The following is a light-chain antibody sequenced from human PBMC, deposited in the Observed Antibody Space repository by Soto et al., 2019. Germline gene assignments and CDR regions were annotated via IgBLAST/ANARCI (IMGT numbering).Light chain of an antibody. CDR3: QHYETYSGT. Sequence: DIQLTQSPSSLSASVGDRVTITCRASQIISTWLDWYQQKSGEAPKLLIYRASNLVSGVPSRFSGSGSGTEFTLTISGLQPDDFSIYYCQHYETYSGTFGPGTKVDL. V-gene: IGKV1-5*03. CDR2: RAS. CDR1: QIISTW. J-gene: IGKJ3*01.